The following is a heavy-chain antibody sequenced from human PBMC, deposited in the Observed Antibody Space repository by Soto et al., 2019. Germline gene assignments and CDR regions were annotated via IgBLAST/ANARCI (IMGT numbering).Heavy chain of an antibody. CDR3: AKDTDRYDSVWGTYRHIDH. Sequence: EVQLLESGGGLVQPGGSLRLSCTASGITFSNYAMSWVRQAPTKGLEWVSSISASGGRPYYADSVKGRFTILRDNSKNTLYLQMNSLRVEDTAVYYCAKDTDRYDSVWGTYRHIDHWGQGTLVTVSS. CDR2: ISASGGRP. CDR1: GITFSNYA. D-gene: IGHD3-16*02. V-gene: IGHV3-23*01. J-gene: IGHJ4*02.